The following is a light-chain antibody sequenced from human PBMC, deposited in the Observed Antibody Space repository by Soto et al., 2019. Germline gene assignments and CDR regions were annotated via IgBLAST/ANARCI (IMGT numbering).Light chain of an antibody. Sequence: DNQMTQSPSSLSASVENTATINRNASQTISSWLAWYQQKPGKAPKLLIYKASTLKSGVPSRFSGSGSGTEFTLTIISLQPEDFAVYYCQQYNNWPPITVGQGTRLEIK. CDR3: QQYNNWPPIT. V-gene: IGKV1-5*03. CDR2: KAS. CDR1: QTISSW. J-gene: IGKJ5*01.